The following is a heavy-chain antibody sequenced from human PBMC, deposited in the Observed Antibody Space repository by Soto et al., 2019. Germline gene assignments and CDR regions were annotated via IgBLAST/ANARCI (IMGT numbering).Heavy chain of an antibody. CDR1: GGSISNGGYY. J-gene: IGHJ4*01. D-gene: IGHD3-10*01. CDR2: IHYSGST. V-gene: IGHV4-31*03. CDR3: ARVRGSGSYAAYYFDS. Sequence: LSLTCTVSGGSISNGGYYWNWVRQHPGKGLEWIGYIHYSGSTWHNPSLESRVTISVDTSKDQFSLKLRSVTAADTAVYYCARVRGSGSYAAYYFDSWGQGTLVTVSS.